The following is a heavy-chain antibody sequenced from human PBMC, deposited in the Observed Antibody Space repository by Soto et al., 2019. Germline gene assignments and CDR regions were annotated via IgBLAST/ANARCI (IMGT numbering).Heavy chain of an antibody. CDR2: VHHIGET. CDR1: GASVSNDNW. J-gene: IGHJ4*02. Sequence: QVHLQESGPGLVKPSETLSVTCDVSGASVSNDNWWSWVRQPPGEGLEWIGEVHHIGETNYNPSLRGRVSMSVARSKTQFFLSLSSVTAADTAVYYCTKSSASALDSWGQGALVTVSS. D-gene: IGHD2-8*01. V-gene: IGHV4-4*02. CDR3: TKSSASALDS.